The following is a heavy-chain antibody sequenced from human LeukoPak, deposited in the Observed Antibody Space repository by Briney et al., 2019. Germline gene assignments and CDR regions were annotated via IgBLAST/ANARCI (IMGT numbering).Heavy chain of an antibody. CDR1: GGSISTYY. J-gene: IGHJ4*02. D-gene: IGHD1-26*01. CDR3: ARIRVGATTHFDY. Sequence: PSETLSLTCTVSGGSISTYYWSWIRQPPGKGLEWIGYIYYSGSINYNPSLKSRVTISVDTSKNQFSLKLISVTAADTAVYYCARIRVGATTHFDYWGQGTLVTVSS. CDR2: IYYSGSI. V-gene: IGHV4-59*08.